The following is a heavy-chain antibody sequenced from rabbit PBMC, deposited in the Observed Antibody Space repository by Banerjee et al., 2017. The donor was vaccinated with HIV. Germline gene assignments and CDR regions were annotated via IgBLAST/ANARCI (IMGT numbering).Heavy chain of an antibody. Sequence: QEHLVESGGGLVQPGGSLKLSCKGSGIDFMTYGISWVRQTPGKGLEWIAYIYPDHGSIDYASWVNGRFTVSLDNAQNTVFLQMTSLTAADTATYFCARDGGYKFDDNRYFTLWGPGTLVTVS. CDR2: IYPDHGSI. CDR1: GIDFMTYG. D-gene: IGHD2-1*01. V-gene: IGHV1S47*01. CDR3: ARDGGYKFDDNRYFTL. J-gene: IGHJ4*01.